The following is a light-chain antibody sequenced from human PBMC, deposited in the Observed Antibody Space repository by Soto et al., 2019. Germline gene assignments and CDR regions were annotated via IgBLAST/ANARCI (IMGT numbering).Light chain of an antibody. CDR2: DAS. CDR1: QSISSW. Sequence: DVQLSQSPSPLCAPVGKRITITCRASQSISSWLGWYQRKPGKAPKLRIYDASSLESGVPSRFSGSRSGTELPLTLSSLQPDDFATYYCQQYNSYWTFGQRTKVDI. CDR3: QQYNSYWT. J-gene: IGKJ1*01. V-gene: IGKV1-5*01.